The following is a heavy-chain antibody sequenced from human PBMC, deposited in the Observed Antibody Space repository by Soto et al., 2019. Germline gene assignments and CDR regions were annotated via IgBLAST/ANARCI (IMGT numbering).Heavy chain of an antibody. J-gene: IGHJ4*02. CDR3: AKGGGAVTNLVDY. CDR2: ISWNSDNV. V-gene: IGHV3-9*01. Sequence: EVQLVESGGGLVQPGRSLRLSCAASGFTFDDYAMHWVRQAPGKGLEWVSGISWNSDNVDYADSVKGRFTISRDNAKNSLYLQMNSLRAEDTAWYYCAKGGGAVTNLVDYWGQGTLVTVSS. D-gene: IGHD4-17*01. CDR1: GFTFDDYA.